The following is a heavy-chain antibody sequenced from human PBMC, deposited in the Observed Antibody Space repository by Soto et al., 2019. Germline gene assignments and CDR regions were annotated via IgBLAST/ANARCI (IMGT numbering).Heavy chain of an antibody. Sequence: EVQLVESGGGLIQPGGSLRLSCAAPGFAVSSKSMTWVRQAPGKGLEWVSVIYGGGTTYYADSVKGRFTISRDTSKNTLYLQMNSLRAEDTAVYYCVQTTGWPGFDFWGQGTLVTVSS. CDR3: VQTTGWPGFDF. D-gene: IGHD6-19*01. CDR2: IYGGGTT. J-gene: IGHJ4*02. CDR1: GFAVSSKS. V-gene: IGHV3-53*01.